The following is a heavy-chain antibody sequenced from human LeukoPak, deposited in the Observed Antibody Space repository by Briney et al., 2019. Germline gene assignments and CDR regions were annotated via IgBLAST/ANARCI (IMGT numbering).Heavy chain of an antibody. J-gene: IGHJ3*02. V-gene: IGHV4-59*11. Sequence: SETLSLTCAVSADSFSSHYWTCIRQPPGKGLEWRGHISYIGITNYTPSLTCRVTISIAASRNQFSLKLSSVTAADMAVYYCARDIVTVTKGFDMWGQGTMVSVSS. D-gene: IGHD4-17*01. CDR2: ISYIGIT. CDR3: ARDIVTVTKGFDM. CDR1: ADSFSSHY.